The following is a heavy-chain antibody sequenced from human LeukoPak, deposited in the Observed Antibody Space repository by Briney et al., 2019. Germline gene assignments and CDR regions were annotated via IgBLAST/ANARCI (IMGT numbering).Heavy chain of an antibody. D-gene: IGHD6-19*01. CDR3: AREFSGYAFDI. Sequence: GRSLRLSCAASGFTFSSYGIHWVRLAQGRGLEWVAVISDDGTRKYYADSVQGRFTISRDNSKNTLYLQMNSLRAEDTAVYYCAREFSGYAFDIWGQGTMVTVSS. J-gene: IGHJ3*02. CDR1: GFTFSSYG. V-gene: IGHV3-30*03. CDR2: ISDDGTRK.